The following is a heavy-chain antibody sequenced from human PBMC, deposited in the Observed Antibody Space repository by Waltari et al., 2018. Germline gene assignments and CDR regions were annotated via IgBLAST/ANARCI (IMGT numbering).Heavy chain of an antibody. V-gene: IGHV4-34*01. CDR1: GGSFSGYY. J-gene: IGHJ4*02. D-gene: IGHD3-10*01. CDR3: ARGQLLWFGGVTGFDY. CDR2: INHSGST. Sequence: QVQLQQWGAGLLKPSETLSLTCAVYGGSFSGYYWSWIRQPPGKGLEWIGEINHSGSTNYNPSLKSRVTIAVDTSKNQFSLKLSSVTAADTAVYYCARGQLLWFGGVTGFDYWGQGTLVTVSS.